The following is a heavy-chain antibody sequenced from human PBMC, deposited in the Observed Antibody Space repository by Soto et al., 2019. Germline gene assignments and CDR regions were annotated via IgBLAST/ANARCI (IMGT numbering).Heavy chain of an antibody. CDR3: AKASTIRGYSYGYEAYYYYYMDV. CDR1: GFTFSSYA. Sequence: GSLRLSCAASGFTFSSYAMSWVRQAPGKGLEWVSAISGSGGSTYYADSVKGRFTISRDNSKNTLYLQMNSLRAEDTAVYYCAKASTIRGYSYGYEAYYYYYMDVWGKGTTVTVSS. J-gene: IGHJ6*03. D-gene: IGHD5-18*01. CDR2: ISGSGGST. V-gene: IGHV3-23*01.